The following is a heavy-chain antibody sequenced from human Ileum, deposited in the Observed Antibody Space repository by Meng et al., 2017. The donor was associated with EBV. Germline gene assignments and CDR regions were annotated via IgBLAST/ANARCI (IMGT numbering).Heavy chain of an antibody. CDR3: ARGSTPAAGAY. Sequence: QLRLQESGPGLVKPSEPLSLTCTVSGGSISSISYYWGWIRQPPGKGLEWIGSIYYSGSTYYNPSLKSRVTISVDTSKNQFSLKLSSVTAADTAVYYCARGSTPAAGAYWGQGTLVTVSS. D-gene: IGHD6-13*01. J-gene: IGHJ4*02. CDR1: GGSISSISYY. V-gene: IGHV4-39*07. CDR2: IYYSGST.